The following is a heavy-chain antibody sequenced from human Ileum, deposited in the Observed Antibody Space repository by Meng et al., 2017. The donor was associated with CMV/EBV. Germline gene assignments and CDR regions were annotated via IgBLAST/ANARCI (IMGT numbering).Heavy chain of an antibody. Sequence: LSCEASGFTFSTSAMHWVRQAPGKGLEWVAVISYDGINKYHADSVKGRFTISRDNSKNTLYLQMNSLRAEDTAVYYCAKSHSPLDYWGQGTLVTVSS. CDR1: GFTFSTSA. D-gene: IGHD4-11*01. V-gene: IGHV3-30*18. CDR2: ISYDGINK. CDR3: AKSHSPLDY. J-gene: IGHJ4*02.